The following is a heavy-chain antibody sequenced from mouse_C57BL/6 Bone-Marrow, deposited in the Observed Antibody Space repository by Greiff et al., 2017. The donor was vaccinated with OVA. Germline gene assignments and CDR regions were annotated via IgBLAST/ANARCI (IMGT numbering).Heavy chain of an antibody. CDR2: IHPNSGST. CDR3: ARGRRTAQVTGYFDY. D-gene: IGHD3-2*02. CDR1: GYTFTSYW. V-gene: IGHV1-64*01. Sequence: QVQLQQPGAELVKPGASVKLSCKASGYTFTSYWMHWVKQRPGQGLEWIGMIHPNSGSTNYNEKFKSKATLTVDKSSSTAYMQLSSLTSEDSAVYYCARGRRTAQVTGYFDYWGQGTTLTVSS. J-gene: IGHJ2*01.